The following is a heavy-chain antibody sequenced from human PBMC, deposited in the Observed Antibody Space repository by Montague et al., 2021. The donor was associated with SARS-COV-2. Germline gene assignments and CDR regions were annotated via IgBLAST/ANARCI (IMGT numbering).Heavy chain of an antibody. CDR1: GFTFSSYE. CDR2: ISSSGSTI. CDR3: ARDGGSRCDSSGYCPYYYYGMDV. J-gene: IGHJ6*02. V-gene: IGHV3-48*03. Sequence: SLRLSCAASGFTFSSYEMNWVRQAPGKGLEWVSCISSSGSTIYYADSVKGRFTISRDNAKNSLYLQMNSLRAEDTAVYYCARDGGSRCDSSGYCPYYYYGMDVWGQGTTVTVSS. D-gene: IGHD3-22*01.